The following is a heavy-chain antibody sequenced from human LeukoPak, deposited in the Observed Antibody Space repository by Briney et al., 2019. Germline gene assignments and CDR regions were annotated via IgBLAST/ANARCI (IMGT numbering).Heavy chain of an antibody. J-gene: IGHJ5*02. D-gene: IGHD2-15*01. CDR3: ARDPRYCSGGNCYPGSLDP. CDR2: MNPNSGNT. Sequence: ASVKVSCKASGYTFTNYDINWVRQATGQGFEWMGWMNPNSGNTGYAQKFQGRVTMTRNTSISTAYMELSSLRSEDTAVYYCARDPRYCSGGNCYPGSLDPWGQGTLVTVSS. CDR1: GYTFTNYD. V-gene: IGHV1-8*01.